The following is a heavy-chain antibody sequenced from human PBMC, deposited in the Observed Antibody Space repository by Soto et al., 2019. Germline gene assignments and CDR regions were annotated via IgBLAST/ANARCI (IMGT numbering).Heavy chain of an antibody. CDR2: IVLGNGNT. CDR1: GFTFSSSA. V-gene: IGHV1-58*01. Sequence: GASVKVSCKASGFTFSSSAVQWVRQARGQGLEWIGWIVLGNGNTNYAQKFQERVTITRDMSTSTAYMEVRSLTFEDTAVYYCATRIGNIGWYWLDTWGQGTLVTSPQ. CDR3: ATRIGNIGWYWLDT. J-gene: IGHJ5*02. D-gene: IGHD6-19*01.